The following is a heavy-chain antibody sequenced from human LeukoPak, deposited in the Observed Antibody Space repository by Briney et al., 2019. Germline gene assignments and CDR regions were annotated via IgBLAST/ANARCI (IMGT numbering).Heavy chain of an antibody. D-gene: IGHD6-19*01. CDR2: TYYRSKWYN. J-gene: IGHJ4*02. CDR3: AREASTRSYSSGWYGRVDY. V-gene: IGHV6-1*01. Sequence: SQTLSLTCAISGDSVSSNSAAWNWIRQSPSRGLEWLGRTYYRSKWYNDYAVSVKSRITINPDTSKNQFSLQLNSVTPEDTAVYYCAREASTRSYSSGWYGRVDYWGQGTLVTVSS. CDR1: GDSVSSNSAA.